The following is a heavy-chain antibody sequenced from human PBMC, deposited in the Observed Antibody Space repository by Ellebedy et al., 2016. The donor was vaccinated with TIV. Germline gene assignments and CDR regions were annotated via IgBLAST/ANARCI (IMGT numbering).Heavy chain of an antibody. D-gene: IGHD2-15*01. CDR3: ARDMVRYCSGASCSDY. Sequence: GGSLRLSCAASGITISSNYMSWVRQALGKGLEWVSVIYSGGTTYYADSVKGRFTISRDNSKNTLYLQMNSVRAEDTAVYYCARDMVRYCSGASCSDYWGQGTLVTVSS. J-gene: IGHJ4*02. CDR2: IYSGGTT. CDR1: GITISSNY. V-gene: IGHV3-53*01.